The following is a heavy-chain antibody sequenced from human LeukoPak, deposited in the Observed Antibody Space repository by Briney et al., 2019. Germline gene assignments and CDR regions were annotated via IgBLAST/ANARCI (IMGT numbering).Heavy chain of an antibody. CDR3: ARALEFSLNY. CDR1: GYTFTSYA. D-gene: IGHD3-3*01. CDR2: INAGNGNT. V-gene: IGHV1-3*01. J-gene: IGHJ4*02. Sequence: ASVKVSCKASGYTFTSYAMHWVRQPPGQRLEWMGWINAGNGNTKYSQKFQGRVTITRDTSASTAYMELSSLRSEDTAVYYCARALEFSLNYWGQGTLVTVSS.